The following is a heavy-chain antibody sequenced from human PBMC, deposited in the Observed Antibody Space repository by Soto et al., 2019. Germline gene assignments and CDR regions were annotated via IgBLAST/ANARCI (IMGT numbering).Heavy chain of an antibody. J-gene: IGHJ3*02. Sequence: EVQLVESGGGLVQPGRSLRLSCAASGFTFDDYAMHWVRQVPGKGPEWVSGISWNSGSRGYAESVRGRFTISRDNAKNSLYLQMNSLRAEDTALYYCAKRKGDLEILKTTVTHFWGHFHIWGQGTMVTVSS. CDR2: ISWNSGSR. CDR1: GFTFDDYA. D-gene: IGHD4-17*01. V-gene: IGHV3-9*01. CDR3: AKRKGDLEILKTTVTHFWGHFHI.